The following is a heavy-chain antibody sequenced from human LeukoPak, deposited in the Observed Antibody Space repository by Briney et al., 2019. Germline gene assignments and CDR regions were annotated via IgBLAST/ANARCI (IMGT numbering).Heavy chain of an antibody. D-gene: IGHD3-16*01. CDR3: AREAYGSDPYYYYYYMDV. CDR2: INTNTVNP. Sequence: ASVKVSCKASGYTFTSYAMNWVRQAPGQGLEWMGWINTNTVNPTYAQGVTGRFVFSLDTSVSTAYLQISSLKAEDTAVYYCAREAYGSDPYYYYYYMDVWGKGTTVTVSS. CDR1: GYTFTSYA. J-gene: IGHJ6*03. V-gene: IGHV7-4-1*02.